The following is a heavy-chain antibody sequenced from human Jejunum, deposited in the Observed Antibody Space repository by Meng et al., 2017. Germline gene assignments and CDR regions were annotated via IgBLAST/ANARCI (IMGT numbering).Heavy chain of an antibody. D-gene: IGHD5-12*01. CDR3: ARVVGYSGYSDS. V-gene: IGHV4-59*01. CDR1: GVSITSSY. Sequence: QVQLQESGPGLVKASETLSLTCTVPGVSITSSYWGWIRQPPGKGLEWIGSTYYSGRNDYNPSLNSRLTMSVDTSKSQFSLNLKSLTSADTAVYFCARVVGYSGYSDSWGQGTLVTVSS. CDR2: TYYSGRN. J-gene: IGHJ4*02.